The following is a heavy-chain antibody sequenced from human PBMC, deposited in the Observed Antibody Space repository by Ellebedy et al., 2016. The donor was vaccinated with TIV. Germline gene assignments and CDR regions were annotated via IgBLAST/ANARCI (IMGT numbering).Heavy chain of an antibody. CDR3: AVRRDDYYDSSGQFDY. CDR1: GGTFSSYA. Sequence: SVKVSXXASGGTFSSYAISWVRQAPGQGLEWMGGIIPIFGTANYVQKFQGRVTITRDTSASTAYMELSSLRSEDTAVYYCAVRRDDYYDSSGQFDYWGQGTLVTVSS. CDR2: IIPIFGTA. D-gene: IGHD3-22*01. J-gene: IGHJ4*02. V-gene: IGHV1-69*05.